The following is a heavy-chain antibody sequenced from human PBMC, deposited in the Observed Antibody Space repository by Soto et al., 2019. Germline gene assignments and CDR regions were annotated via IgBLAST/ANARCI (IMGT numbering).Heavy chain of an antibody. CDR3: ASGVYCSGGSCHSGAFDI. Sequence: ASVKVSCKASGYTFTGYYMHWVRQAPGQGLEWMGGIIPNIGGTNYAQKFQGRVTMTTDKSTSTAYMELSRLRSEDTAVYYCASGVYCSGGSCHSGAFDIWGQGTMVTVSS. V-gene: IGHV1-2*02. J-gene: IGHJ3*02. CDR1: GYTFTGYY. CDR2: IIPNIGGT. D-gene: IGHD2-15*01.